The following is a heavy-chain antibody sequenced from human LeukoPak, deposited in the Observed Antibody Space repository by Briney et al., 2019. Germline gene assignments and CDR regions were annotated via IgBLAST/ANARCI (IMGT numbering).Heavy chain of an antibody. J-gene: IGHJ4*02. CDR2: IIPIFGKA. Sequence: SVKVSCKASGGTFSSYAISWVRQAPGQGLEWMGGIIPIFGKANYAQKFQGRVTITADKSTSTAYMELSSLRSEDTAVYYCATGRHGYSYGNDYWGQETLVTVSS. CDR1: GGTFSSYA. V-gene: IGHV1-69*06. D-gene: IGHD5-18*01. CDR3: ATGRHGYSYGNDY.